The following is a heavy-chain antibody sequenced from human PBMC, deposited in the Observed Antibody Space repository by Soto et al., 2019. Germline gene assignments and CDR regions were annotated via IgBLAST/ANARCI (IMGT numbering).Heavy chain of an antibody. D-gene: IGHD5-12*01. V-gene: IGHV4-59*08. CDR3: ASSTRRTVIVATIDGFDY. J-gene: IGHJ4*02. Sequence: PSETLSLTCTVSGGSISSYYWSWIRQPPGKGLEWIGYIYYSGSTNYNPSLKSRVTISVDTSKNQFSLKLSSVTAADTAVYYCASSTRRTVIVATIDGFDYWGQGTLVTLSS. CDR2: IYYSGST. CDR1: GGSISSYY.